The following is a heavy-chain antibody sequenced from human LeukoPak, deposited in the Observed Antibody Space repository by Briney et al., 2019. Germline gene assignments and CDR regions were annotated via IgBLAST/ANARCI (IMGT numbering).Heavy chain of an antibody. CDR1: GFTFSDYY. V-gene: IGHV3-11*04. D-gene: IGHD6-6*01. J-gene: IGHJ5*02. CDR2: ISSSGSTI. Sequence: NPGGSLRLSCAASGFTFSDYYMSWIRQAQGKGLEWVSDISSSGSTIYYADSVKGRFTISRDNAKNSLYLQMNSLRAEDTAVYYCATDSRKYTSSSLRGRISWGQGTLVTVSS. CDR3: ATDSRKYTSSSLRGRIS.